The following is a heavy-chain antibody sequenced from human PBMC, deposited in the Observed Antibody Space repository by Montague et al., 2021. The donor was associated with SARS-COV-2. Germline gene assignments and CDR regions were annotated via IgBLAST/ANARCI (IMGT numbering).Heavy chain of an antibody. J-gene: IGHJ6*02. V-gene: IGHV4-34*01. CDR3: NGPHYDILTGSSMDV. CDR2: INHSGST. CDR1: GGSFSGYY. Sequence: SETLSLTCAVYGGSFSGYYWSWIRQPPGKGLEWIGEINHSGSTNYNPSLKGRVTISVDTSKNQFSLKLSSVTAADTAVYYCNGPHYDILTGSSMDVWGQGTTVTVSS. D-gene: IGHD3-9*01.